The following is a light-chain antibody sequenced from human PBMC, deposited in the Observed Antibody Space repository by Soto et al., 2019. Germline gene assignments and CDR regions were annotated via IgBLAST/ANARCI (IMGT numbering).Light chain of an antibody. CDR3: QQYGNSPLT. V-gene: IGKV3-20*01. Sequence: EIVLTQSPGTLSLSPGERATLSCRASQSVTSSYLAWYQQKPGQAPTLLIYGASSRATGIPDRFSGSGSGTDITLTISRLEPEDFAVYYCQQYGNSPLTFGGGTKVEIK. CDR1: QSVTSSY. CDR2: GAS. J-gene: IGKJ4*01.